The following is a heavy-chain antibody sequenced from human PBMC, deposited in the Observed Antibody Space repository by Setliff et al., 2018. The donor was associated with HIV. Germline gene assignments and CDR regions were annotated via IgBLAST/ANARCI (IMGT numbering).Heavy chain of an antibody. V-gene: IGHV3-23*01. D-gene: IGHD1-26*01. CDR3: AKPLTQWGVSPYHYAVDV. Sequence: GSLRLSCEASGFTLSSYWMHWVRQVPGKGLVWVSAIGGSTGSTYYADSVKGRFTISTDNSKNTLYLQMNSLRAEDTAVYYCAKPLTQWGVSPYHYAVDVWGQGTTVTVSS. J-gene: IGHJ6*02. CDR1: GFTLSSYW. CDR2: IGGSTGST.